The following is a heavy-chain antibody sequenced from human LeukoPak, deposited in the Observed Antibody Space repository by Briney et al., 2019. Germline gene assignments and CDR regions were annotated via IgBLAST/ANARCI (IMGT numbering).Heavy chain of an antibody. CDR1: GLTPCTLW. CDR3: AELGITMIGGV. J-gene: IGHJ6*04. D-gene: IGHD3-10*02. V-gene: IGHV3-7*01. CDR2: IKQDGSEK. Sequence: GGSLRPFRGVSGLTPCTLWVNWGPPAPRKGPGWVATIKQDGSEKYYVDSVKGRFTISRDNAKNSLYLQMNSLRAEDTAVYYCAELGITMIGGVWGKGTTVTISS.